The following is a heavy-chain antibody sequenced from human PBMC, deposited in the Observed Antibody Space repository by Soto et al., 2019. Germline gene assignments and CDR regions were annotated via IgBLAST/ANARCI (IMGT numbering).Heavy chain of an antibody. V-gene: IGHV1-69*13. D-gene: IGHD4-17*01. CDR3: ARVLSTVTTYGLYYYGMDV. CDR1: GGTFSSYA. J-gene: IGHJ6*02. CDR2: IIPIFGTA. Sequence: GASVKVSCKASGGTFSSYAISWVRQAPGQGLERMGGIIPIFGTANYAQKFQGRVTITADESTSTAYMELSSLRSEDTAVYYCARVLSTVTTYGLYYYGMDVWGQGTTVTVS.